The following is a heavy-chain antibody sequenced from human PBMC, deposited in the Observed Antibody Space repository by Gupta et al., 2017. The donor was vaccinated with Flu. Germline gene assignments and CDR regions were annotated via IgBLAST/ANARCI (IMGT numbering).Heavy chain of an antibody. CDR2: ISMTGRQI. CDR3: ARGNDWFDS. V-gene: IGHV3-21*01. J-gene: IGHJ5*01. Sequence: MNWVRQGPGKGLEWVASISMTGRQIFYGNSVKGRFRISRDNGEDSLYLQMNSMKPEDSGVYYCARGNDWFDSWGQGTRVTVSP.